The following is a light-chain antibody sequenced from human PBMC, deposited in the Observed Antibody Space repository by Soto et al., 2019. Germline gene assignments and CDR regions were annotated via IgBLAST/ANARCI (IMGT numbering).Light chain of an antibody. CDR1: QRISGF. Sequence: DIQMTQSPSSLSASVGDRVTITCRASQRISGFLNWFQQKPGKSPKLLIYDASSVQSGVQSRFSGSGSGTDFTLTITSLQPEDCATYYCQRGGLTFGPRTKVDIK. V-gene: IGKV1-39*01. CDR3: QRGGLT. CDR2: DAS. J-gene: IGKJ3*01.